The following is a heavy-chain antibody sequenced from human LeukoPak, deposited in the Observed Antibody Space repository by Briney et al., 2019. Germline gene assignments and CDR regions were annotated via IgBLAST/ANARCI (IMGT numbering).Heavy chain of an antibody. J-gene: IGHJ6*03. V-gene: IGHV3-48*01. CDR2: ISSSSSTI. CDR1: GFTFSSYS. CDR3: ASHKQYYYYYYMDV. Sequence: GGSLRLPCAASGFTFSSYSMNWVRQAPGKGLEWVSYISSSSSTIYCADSVKGRFTISRDNAKKSLYLQMNSLRAEDTAVYYCASHKQYYYYYYMDVWGKGTTVTVSS.